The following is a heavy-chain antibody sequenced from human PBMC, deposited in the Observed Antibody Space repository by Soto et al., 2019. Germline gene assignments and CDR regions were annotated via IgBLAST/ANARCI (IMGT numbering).Heavy chain of an antibody. D-gene: IGHD3-3*01. CDR3: ARCRIGYYAPVDY. V-gene: IGHV3-74*01. CDR1: GFTFSSYW. Sequence: GGSLRLSCAASGFTFSSYWMHWVRQAPGKGLVWVSRINSDGSSTSYADSVKGRFTISRDNAKNTLYLQMNSLRAEDTAMYYCARCRIGYYAPVDYWGQGTLVTVSS. J-gene: IGHJ4*02. CDR2: INSDGSST.